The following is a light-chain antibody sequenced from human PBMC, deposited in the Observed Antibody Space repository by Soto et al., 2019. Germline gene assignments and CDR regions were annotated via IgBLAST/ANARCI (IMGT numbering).Light chain of an antibody. CDR2: KAS. J-gene: IGKJ1*01. CDR1: QGISGW. V-gene: IGKV1-5*03. CDR3: EQYGAYPWT. Sequence: DIQMTQSPSTLSASVGDRVTITCRARQGISGWLAWHQQKPGKAPKFLIYKASSLDSGVASRFSGSGSGTEFTLTISSLQPDDFATYYCEQYGAYPWTFRQATKTEIK.